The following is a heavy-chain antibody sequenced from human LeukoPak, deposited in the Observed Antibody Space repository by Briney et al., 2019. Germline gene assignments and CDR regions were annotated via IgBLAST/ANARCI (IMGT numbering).Heavy chain of an antibody. V-gene: IGHV3-21*01. CDR2: ISSSSSYI. J-gene: IGHJ6*02. CDR3: AVSRGYYYGMDV. Sequence: GSLRLSCAASGFTFSSYSMNWVRQAPGKGLEWVSSISSSSSYIYYADSVKGRFTISRDNAKNSLYLQMNSLRAEDTAVYYCAVSRGYYYGMDVWGQGTTVTVSS. CDR1: GFTFSSYS. D-gene: IGHD3-10*01.